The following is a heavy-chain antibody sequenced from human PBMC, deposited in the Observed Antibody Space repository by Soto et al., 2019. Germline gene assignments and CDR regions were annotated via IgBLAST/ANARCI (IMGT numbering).Heavy chain of an antibody. J-gene: IGHJ6*03. CDR2: IYYSGST. D-gene: IGHD3-10*01. V-gene: IGHV4-31*03. Sequence: PSQTLSLTCTVSGGSISSGGYYWSWIRQHPGKGLEWIGYIYYSGSTYYNPSLKSRVTISVDTSKNQFSLKLSSVTAADTAVYYCATSKDGSGSGLWDYYYYYYMDVWGKGTTVTVSS. CDR3: ATSKDGSGSGLWDYYYYYYMDV. CDR1: GGSISSGGYY.